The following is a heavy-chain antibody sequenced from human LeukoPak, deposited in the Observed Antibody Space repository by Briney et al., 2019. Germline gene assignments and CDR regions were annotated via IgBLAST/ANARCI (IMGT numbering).Heavy chain of an antibody. J-gene: IGHJ4*02. CDR1: GYTFTGYY. D-gene: IGHD3-22*01. CDR2: INPNSGGT. CDR3: AGDSYYYDSSGITKIFDY. V-gene: IGHV1-2*06. Sequence: ASVKVSCKASGYTFTGYYMHWVRQAPGQGLEWMGRINPNSGGTNYAQKFQGRVTMTRDTSISTAYMELSRLRSDDTAVYYCAGDSYYYDSSGITKIFDYWGQGTLVTVSS.